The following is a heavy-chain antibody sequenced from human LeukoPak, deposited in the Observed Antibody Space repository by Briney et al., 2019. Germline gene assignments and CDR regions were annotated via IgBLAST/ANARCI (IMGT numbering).Heavy chain of an antibody. D-gene: IGHD2-15*01. Sequence: GASVTVSCNASGYTFTSYGFSWVRQPPGQGLEWMGWISAYNGNTYYALMLQGRVTMTTDTSTSTAYMELRSLRYADTAVYCCARIAAPQNNAFDIWGQGTMVTVSS. CDR2: ISAYNGNT. V-gene: IGHV1-18*01. CDR3: ARIAAPQNNAFDI. CDR1: GYTFTSYG. J-gene: IGHJ3*02.